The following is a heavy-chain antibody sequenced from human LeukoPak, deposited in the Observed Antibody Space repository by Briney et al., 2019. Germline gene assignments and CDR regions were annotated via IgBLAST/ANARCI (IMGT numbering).Heavy chain of an antibody. J-gene: IGHJ4*02. V-gene: IGHV3-30*03. CDR2: ISYDGSNK. CDR1: GFTFSSYG. D-gene: IGHD6-13*01. Sequence: PGGSLRLSCAASGFTFSSYGMHWFRQAPGKGLEWVAVISYDGSNKYYADSVKGRFTISRDNSKNTLYLQMNSLRAEDTAVYYCAIIAAAGGDFDYWGQGTLVTVSS. CDR3: AIIAAAGGDFDY.